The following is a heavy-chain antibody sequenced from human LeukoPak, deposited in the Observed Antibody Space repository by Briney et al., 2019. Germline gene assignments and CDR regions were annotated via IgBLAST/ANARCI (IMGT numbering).Heavy chain of an antibody. V-gene: IGHV3-21*01. CDR1: GFTFTSYS. CDR2: INTDGRYK. D-gene: IGHD3-3*01. Sequence: GGSLRLSCAASGFTFTSYSMHWVRQTPGEGLEWVSSINTDGRYKLYADSVKGRFTISRDDAKNSLYLQMNSLRVEDTALYYCARGDDFWGDKDAFDIWGQGTMVTVSS. CDR3: ARGDDFWGDKDAFDI. J-gene: IGHJ3*02.